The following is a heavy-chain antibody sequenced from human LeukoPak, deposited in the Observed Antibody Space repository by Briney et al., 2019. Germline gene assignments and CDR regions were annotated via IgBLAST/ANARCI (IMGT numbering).Heavy chain of an antibody. CDR1: GYTFTGYY. V-gene: IGHV1-2*02. CDR3: ARDFTGLLPPSYYFDY. J-gene: IGHJ4*02. CDR2: INPNSGGT. D-gene: IGHD2-15*01. Sequence: ASVKVSCKASGYTFTGYYMHWVRQAPGQGLEWMGWINPNSGGTNYAQKFQGRVTMTRDTSINTAYMELSRLRSDDTALYYCARDFTGLLPPSYYFDYWGQGTLVTVSS.